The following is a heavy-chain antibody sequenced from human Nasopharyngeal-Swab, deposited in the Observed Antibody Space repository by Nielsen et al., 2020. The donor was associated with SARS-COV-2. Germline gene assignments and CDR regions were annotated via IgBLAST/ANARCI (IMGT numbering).Heavy chain of an antibody. CDR3: ARMVRSGWPLIHYYYGMDV. CDR2: IFSNDEK. J-gene: IGHJ6*02. D-gene: IGHD6-19*01. Sequence: WIRQPPGKALEWLAHIFSNDEKSYSTPLKSRLTISKDTSKSQVVLTMTNMDPVDTATYYCARMVRSGWPLIHYYYGMDVWGQGTTVTVSS. V-gene: IGHV2-26*01.